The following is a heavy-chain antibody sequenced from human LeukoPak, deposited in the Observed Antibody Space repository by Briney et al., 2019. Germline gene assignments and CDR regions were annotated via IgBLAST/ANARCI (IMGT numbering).Heavy chain of an antibody. J-gene: IGHJ6*02. CDR2: ISSSSSYI. Sequence: AGGSLRLSCAASGFTFSSYSMNWVRQAPGKGLEWVSSISSSSSYIYYADSVKGRFTISRDNAKNTLYLQMNSLRAEDTAVYYCARDGNYYYYGMDVWGQGTTVTVSS. D-gene: IGHD1-26*01. CDR1: GFTFSSYS. CDR3: ARDGNYYYYGMDV. V-gene: IGHV3-21*01.